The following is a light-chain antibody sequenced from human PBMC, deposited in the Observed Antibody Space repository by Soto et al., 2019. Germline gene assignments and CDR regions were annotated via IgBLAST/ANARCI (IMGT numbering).Light chain of an antibody. V-gene: IGKV1-9*01. J-gene: IGKJ3*01. CDR3: QQFKSFPLS. Sequence: DIQLTQSPPFVSASVGDRVTITCRASQGIATYLAWYQQKPGRAPKLLIYAASTLQGGVPSRFSGSGSGTEFTLTITSLQPEDFATYYCQQFKSFPLSFGPGTIVDVK. CDR1: QGIATY. CDR2: AAS.